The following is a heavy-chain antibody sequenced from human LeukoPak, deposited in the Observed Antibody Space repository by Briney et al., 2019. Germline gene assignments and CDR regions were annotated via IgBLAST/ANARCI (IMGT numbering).Heavy chain of an antibody. J-gene: IGHJ4*02. CDR1: GGSISSGGYY. V-gene: IGHV4-31*03. CDR3: ARVRGDYTFDY. D-gene: IGHD4-17*01. CDR2: IYYSGGT. Sequence: SETLSLTCTVSGGSISSGGYYWSWIRQHPGKGLEWIGYIYYSGGTYYNPSLKSRVTISVDTSKNQFSLKLSSVTAADTAVYYCARVRGDYTFDYWGQGTLVTVSS.